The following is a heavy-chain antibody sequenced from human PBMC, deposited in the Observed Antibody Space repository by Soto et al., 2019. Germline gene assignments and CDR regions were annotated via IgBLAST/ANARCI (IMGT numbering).Heavy chain of an antibody. J-gene: IGHJ5*02. CDR3: ARQASGYYYGWFDP. V-gene: IGHV4-39*01. CDR2: IFYSGGT. Sequence: PSETLSLTCTVSGDSILDSTYYWAWIRQSPGKGLEWIGTIFYSGGTFYTPSLKSRVTMSVDTSNNQFSLKLSSVTAADTAVYYCARQASGYYYGWFDPWGQGTLVTVSS. CDR1: GDSILDSTYY. D-gene: IGHD3-22*01.